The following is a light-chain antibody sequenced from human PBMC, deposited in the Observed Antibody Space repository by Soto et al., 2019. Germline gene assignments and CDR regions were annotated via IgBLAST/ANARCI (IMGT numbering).Light chain of an antibody. Sequence: EIVLTQSSGTLSLSPGERATLSCRASQSVTSNALAWYQQKPGQAPRLLIYGVSSRATGIPDRFSGSGSGKELPTTISSTEPEDFEVYYRKTRSKCTLNFRGGNQVDIK. CDR3: KTRSKCTLN. CDR2: GVS. V-gene: IGKV3D-20*02. CDR1: QSVTSNA. J-gene: IGKJ4*01.